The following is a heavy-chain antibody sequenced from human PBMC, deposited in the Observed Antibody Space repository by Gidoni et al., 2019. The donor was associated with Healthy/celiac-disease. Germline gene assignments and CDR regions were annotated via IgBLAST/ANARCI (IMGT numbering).Heavy chain of an antibody. D-gene: IGHD2-15*01. J-gene: IGHJ4*02. CDR2: IFSNDEK. Sequence: QVTLKESGPVLVKPTETLTLTCTVSGFSLSTARMGVSWIRQPPGKALEWLAHIFSNDEKSYSTSLKSRLTISKDTSKSQVVLTMTNMDPVDTATYYCARVPDIVVVVAATRPPYYFDYWGQGTLVTVSS. V-gene: IGHV2-26*01. CDR1: GFSLSTARMG. CDR3: ARVPDIVVVVAATRPPYYFDY.